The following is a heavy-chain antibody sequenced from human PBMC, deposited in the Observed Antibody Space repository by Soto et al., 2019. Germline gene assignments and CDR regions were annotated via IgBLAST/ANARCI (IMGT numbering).Heavy chain of an antibody. CDR3: ARTPSQWETTLDY. Sequence: ASVKVSCKASGYTFTGYYMHWVRQAPGQGLEWMGWINPNRGGTNYAQKFQGRVTMTRDTSISTAYMELSRLRSDDTAVYYCARTPSQWETTLDYWGQGTLVTVSS. D-gene: IGHD1-26*01. J-gene: IGHJ4*02. CDR1: GYTFTGYY. V-gene: IGHV1-2*02. CDR2: INPNRGGT.